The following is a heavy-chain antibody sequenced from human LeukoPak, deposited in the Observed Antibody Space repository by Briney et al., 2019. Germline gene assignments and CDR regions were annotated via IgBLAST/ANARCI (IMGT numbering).Heavy chain of an antibody. Sequence: GESLKISCKGSGYSFTSYWISWVRQMPGQGLEWMGRIDPSDSYTNYSPSFQGHVTISADKSISTPYLQWSSLKASDTAMYYCARSYIAVAGTRWFDPWGQGTLVTVSS. CDR2: IDPSDSYT. D-gene: IGHD6-19*01. CDR3: ARSYIAVAGTRWFDP. J-gene: IGHJ5*02. V-gene: IGHV5-10-1*01. CDR1: GYSFTSYW.